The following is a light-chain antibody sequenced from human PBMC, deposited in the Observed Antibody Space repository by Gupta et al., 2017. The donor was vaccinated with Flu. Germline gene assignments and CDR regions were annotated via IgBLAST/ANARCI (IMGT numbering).Light chain of an antibody. J-gene: IGLJ2*01. CDR3: SSYTSTSTDVV. Sequence: SSDVGAYEYVSWDQQHPGKAPKLMIYEVSNRPSGVSNRFSGSKSGNTASLTISGLQTEDEADYYCSSYTSTSTDVVFGGGTKLTVL. V-gene: IGLV2-14*01. CDR1: SSDVGAYEY. CDR2: EVS.